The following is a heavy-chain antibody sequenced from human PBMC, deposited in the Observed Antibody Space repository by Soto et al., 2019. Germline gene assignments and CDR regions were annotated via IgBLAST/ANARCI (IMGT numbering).Heavy chain of an antibody. CDR3: TTEEPVLLSDIAVAGGPTPRRRYYYYYGMDV. J-gene: IGHJ6*02. Sequence: GGSLRLSCAASGFTFSSYSMNWVRQAPGMGLEWLLYISSGSGTMYYADSVKGRFTISRDNSKNTLFLQMNSLKTEDTAVYYCTTEEPVLLSDIAVAGGPTPRRRYYYYYGMDVWGQGTTVTVSS. V-gene: IGHV3-48*01. CDR1: GFTFSSYS. CDR2: ISSGSGTM. D-gene: IGHD6-13*01.